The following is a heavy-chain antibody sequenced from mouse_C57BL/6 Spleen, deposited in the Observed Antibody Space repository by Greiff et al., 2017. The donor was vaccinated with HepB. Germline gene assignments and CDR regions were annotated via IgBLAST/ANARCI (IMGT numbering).Heavy chain of an antibody. V-gene: IGHV14-4*01. Sequence: QLQQSGAELVRPGASVKLSCTASGFNIKDDYMHWVKQRPEQGLEWIGWIDPENGDTEYASKFQGKATITADTSSNTAYLQLSSLTSEDTAVYYCTTWNYGSSYWGQGTTLTVSS. D-gene: IGHD1-1*01. CDR1: GFNIKDDY. CDR3: TTWNYGSSY. J-gene: IGHJ2*01. CDR2: IDPENGDT.